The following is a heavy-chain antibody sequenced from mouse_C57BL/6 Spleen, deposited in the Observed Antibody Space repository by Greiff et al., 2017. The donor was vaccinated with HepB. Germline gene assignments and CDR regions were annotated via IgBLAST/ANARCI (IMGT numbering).Heavy chain of an antibody. CDR2: IDPETGGT. J-gene: IGHJ2*01. D-gene: IGHD2-2*01. Sequence: QVQLKESGADLVRPGASVTLSCKASGYTFTDYEMHWVKQTPVHGLEWIGAIDPETGGTAYNQKFKGKAILTADKSSSTAYMELRSLTSEDSAVYYCTRGVTPDYWGQGTTLTVSS. CDR1: GYTFTDYE. CDR3: TRGVTPDY. V-gene: IGHV1-15*01.